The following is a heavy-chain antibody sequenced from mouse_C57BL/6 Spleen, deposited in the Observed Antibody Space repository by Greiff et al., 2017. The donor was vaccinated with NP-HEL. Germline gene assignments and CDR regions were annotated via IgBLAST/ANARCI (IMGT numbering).Heavy chain of an antibody. D-gene: IGHD2-4*01. CDR2: ILPGSGST. J-gene: IGHJ4*01. V-gene: IGHV1-9*01. CDR1: GYTFTGYW. Sequence: VQLQESGAELMKPGASVKLSCKATGYTFTGYWIEWVKQRPGHGLEWIGEILPGSGSTTYNEKFKGKATFTADTSSNTAYMQLSSLTTEDSAIYYCARNDYDAYYYAMDYWGQGTSVTVSS. CDR3: ARNDYDAYYYAMDY.